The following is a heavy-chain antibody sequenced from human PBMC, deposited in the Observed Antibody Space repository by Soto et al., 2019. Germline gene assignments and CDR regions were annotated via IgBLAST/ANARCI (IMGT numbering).Heavy chain of an antibody. CDR3: TTGLPPEDWNFPPSYFDY. CDR1: GFTFSSYG. J-gene: IGHJ4*02. Sequence: PGGSLRLSCAASGFTFSSYGMHWVRQAPGKGLEWVAVISYDGSNKYYADSVKGRFTISRDNSKNTLYLQMNSLKTEDTAVYYCTTGLPPEDWNFPPSYFDYWGQGTLVTVSS. D-gene: IGHD1-7*01. V-gene: IGHV3-30*03. CDR2: ISYDGSNK.